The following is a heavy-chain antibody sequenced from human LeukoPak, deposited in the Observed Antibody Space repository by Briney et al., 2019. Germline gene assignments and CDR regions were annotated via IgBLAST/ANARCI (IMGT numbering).Heavy chain of an antibody. CDR3: ATYKWNSSGHFWSYFDY. V-gene: IGHV1-69*01. J-gene: IGHJ4*02. CDR2: VIPLFGAA. CDR1: GGTFSSHA. Sequence: SVKVSCKASGGTFSSHALSWVRQAPGQGPEWVGGVIPLFGAADYAQKFLGRVTITADESTTTAYMELSSLRSEDTAVYYCATYKWNSSGHFWSYFDYWGQGTLVTVSS. D-gene: IGHD3-22*01.